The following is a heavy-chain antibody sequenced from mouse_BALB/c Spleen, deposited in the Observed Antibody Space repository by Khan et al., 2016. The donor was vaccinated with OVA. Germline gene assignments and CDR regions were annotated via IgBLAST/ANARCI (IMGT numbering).Heavy chain of an antibody. CDR1: GYSITSGYG. V-gene: IGHV3-2*02. Sequence: EVHLQESEPGLVKPSQSLSLTCTVTGYSITSGYGWNWIRQFPGNKLEWMGYISYSGSTNYNSSLKIRISITRDTSKNQFFLQLNSVTTDDTATYYCARTARIKYWGQGTTLTVSS. CDR2: ISYSGST. CDR3: ARTARIKY. D-gene: IGHD1-2*01. J-gene: IGHJ2*01.